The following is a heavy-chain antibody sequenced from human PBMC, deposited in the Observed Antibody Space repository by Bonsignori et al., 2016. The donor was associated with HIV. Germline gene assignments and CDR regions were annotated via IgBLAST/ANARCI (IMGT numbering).Heavy chain of an antibody. Sequence: RQAPGKGLEWIGYIYYSGSTNYNPSLKSRVTISVDTSKNQFSLKLSSVTAADTAVYYCARCPYYDFWSGPRGSYYYFDYWGQGTLVTVSS. J-gene: IGHJ4*02. D-gene: IGHD3-3*01. CDR2: IYYSGST. V-gene: IGHV4-59*01. CDR3: ARCPYYDFWSGPRGSYYYFDY.